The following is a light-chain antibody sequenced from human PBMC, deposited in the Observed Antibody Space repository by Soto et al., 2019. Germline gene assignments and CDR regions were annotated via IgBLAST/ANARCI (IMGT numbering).Light chain of an antibody. CDR1: QSVSSSY. CDR2: GAS. CDR3: QQRSNWPPS. V-gene: IGKV3D-20*02. J-gene: IGKJ5*01. Sequence: EIVLTQSPGTLSLSPGERATLSCRASQSVSSSYLAWYQQKPGQAPRLLIYGASSRATGIPDRFSGSGSGTEFTLTINSLQSEDFAVYYCQQRSNWPPSFGQGTRLEI.